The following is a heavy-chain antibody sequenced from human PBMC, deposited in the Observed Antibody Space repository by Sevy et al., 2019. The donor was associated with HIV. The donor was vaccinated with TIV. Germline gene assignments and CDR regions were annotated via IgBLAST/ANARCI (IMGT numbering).Heavy chain of an antibody. CDR1: GFTFSNYG. CDR2: ISGSGGST. D-gene: IGHD3-3*01. J-gene: IGHJ4*02. V-gene: IGHV3-23*01. Sequence: GGSLRLSCSTSGFTFSNYGMKWVRQAPGKGLEWVSAISGSGGSTFYGESVKGRFTISRDNAENTLYLQMSSLRDEDTVVYFCASDFRSSGGLVVGDYWGQGTLVTVSS. CDR3: ASDFRSSGGLVVGDY.